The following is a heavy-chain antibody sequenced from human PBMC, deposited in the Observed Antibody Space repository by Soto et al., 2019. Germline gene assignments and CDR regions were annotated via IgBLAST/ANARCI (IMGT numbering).Heavy chain of an antibody. CDR2: INPNSGTT. J-gene: IGHJ4*02. Sequence: ASVKVSCKASGYTFTGYYVHWVRQAPGQGLAWMGWINPNSGTTDYARNFQGRVTMTRDTSINTAYVEVNRLSSDDTAVYYCVREEPRFWDYWGQGTLVTVSS. CDR3: VREEPRFWDY. CDR1: GYTFTGYY. D-gene: IGHD3-3*01. V-gene: IGHV1-2*02.